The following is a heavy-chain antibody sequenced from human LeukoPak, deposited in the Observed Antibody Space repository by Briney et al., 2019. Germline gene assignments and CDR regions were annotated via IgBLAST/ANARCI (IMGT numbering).Heavy chain of an antibody. V-gene: IGHV5-51*01. Sequence: GESLKISCKGSGYTFSNYWIGWVRQLPGKGLEWMGIIYPADSDIRYSPSFQGQVTISADKSISTAYLQWSSLKASDTAMYYCARQEYCSGGSCYTWFDPWGQGTLVTVSS. CDR3: ARQEYCSGGSCYTWFDP. CDR1: GYTFSNYW. J-gene: IGHJ5*02. CDR2: IYPADSDI. D-gene: IGHD2-15*01.